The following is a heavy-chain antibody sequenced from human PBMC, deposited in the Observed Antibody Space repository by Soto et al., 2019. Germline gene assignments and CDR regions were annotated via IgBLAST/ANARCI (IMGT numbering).Heavy chain of an antibody. Sequence: SETLSLTCTVSGGFIDNGDYYWTWTRQPPGKGLEWIGYIYYTGSAYYNPSLKTRLTISVDTSNNQFSLKLSSVTAADTAVYYCARELHRYDDVLKGPLYGTHAWGQGTTVTVSS. J-gene: IGHJ6*02. CDR3: ARELHRYDDVLKGPLYGTHA. V-gene: IGHV4-30-4*01. CDR1: GGFIDNGDYY. D-gene: IGHD3-9*01. CDR2: IYYTGSA.